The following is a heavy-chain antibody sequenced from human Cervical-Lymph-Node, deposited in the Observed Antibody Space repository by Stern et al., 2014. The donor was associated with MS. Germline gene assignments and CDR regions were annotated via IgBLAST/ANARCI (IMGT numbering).Heavy chain of an antibody. CDR3: ATNAYGNKCDSEF. D-gene: IGHD2-21*02. Sequence: QVQLVESGAEVRKPGSSVKVSCKASGGTFSNFAISWVRQAPGQGLEWMGGIIPVLETSNYREKLQGRVTMTTDASSNTAYMDLISLRSDDTAVYYCATNAYGNKCDSEFWGQGTLVTVSS. J-gene: IGHJ4*02. CDR1: GGTFSNFA. CDR2: IIPVLETS. V-gene: IGHV1-69*01.